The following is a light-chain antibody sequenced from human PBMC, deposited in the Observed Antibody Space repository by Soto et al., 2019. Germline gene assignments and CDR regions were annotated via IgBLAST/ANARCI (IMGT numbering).Light chain of an antibody. V-gene: IGLV3-21*01. CDR3: QVWESGGDPRGI. J-gene: IGLJ2*01. CDR2: NDN. Sequence: SYVLTQPPSVSVAPGETARITCGGDDIGSNSVHWYLQRPGQAPVVVIYNDNARPSGIPERFSGSNSGNTATLTISRAAAGDEADYYCQVWESGGDPRGIFGGGTKLTVL. CDR1: DIGSNS.